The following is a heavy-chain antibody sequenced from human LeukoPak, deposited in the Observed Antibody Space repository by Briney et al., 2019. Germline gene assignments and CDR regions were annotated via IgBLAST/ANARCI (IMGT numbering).Heavy chain of an antibody. J-gene: IGHJ4*02. CDR3: AREGGPYRPLDY. CDR1: GGTFSSYA. Sequence: SVTVSCKASGGTFSSYAISWVRQAPGQGLEWMGGIIPIFGTANYAQKFQGRVTITADESTSTAYMELSSLRSEDTAVYYCAREGGPYRPLDYSGQGTLVTVSS. V-gene: IGHV1-69*13. CDR2: IIPIFGTA.